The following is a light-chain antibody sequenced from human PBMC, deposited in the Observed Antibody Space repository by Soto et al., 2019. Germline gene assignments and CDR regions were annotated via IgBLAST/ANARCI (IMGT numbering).Light chain of an antibody. J-gene: IGKJ2*01. Sequence: DLVMTQSPLSLPVTPGEPASISCRSSQSLLHSNGYNYLDWYLQKPGQSPQLVIYLGSNRASGVPDRFSGSGSGTDFTLKISRVEAEDVGVYYCMQALQTPYTFGQGTKLEIK. CDR2: LGS. V-gene: IGKV2-28*01. CDR3: MQALQTPYT. CDR1: QSLLHSNGYNY.